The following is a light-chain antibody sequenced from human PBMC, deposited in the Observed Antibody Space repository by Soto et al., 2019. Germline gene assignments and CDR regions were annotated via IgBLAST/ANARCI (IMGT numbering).Light chain of an antibody. CDR3: HCISSSTALYV. J-gene: IGLJ1*01. Sequence: QSVLAHPASVSGSLGPSITISCTGTTRDIAGYNYISWYQQLPGTAPKLMIYQVTIRPSGISNCFSGSQSGNTASLTISGLQAEGGADYYSHCISSSTALYVFGTGTKVTVL. CDR1: TRDIAGYNY. V-gene: IGLV2-14*01. CDR2: QVT.